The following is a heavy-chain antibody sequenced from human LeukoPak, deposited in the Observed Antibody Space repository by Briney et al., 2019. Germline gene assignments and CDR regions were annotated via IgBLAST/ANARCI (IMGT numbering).Heavy chain of an antibody. CDR1: GFTFSSYW. J-gene: IGHJ5*02. D-gene: IGHD2-2*01. CDR3: ARDDEYCSSTSCYPNNWFDP. V-gene: IGHV3-7*01. Sequence: GGSLRLSRAASGFTFSSYWMSWVRQAPGKGLEWVANIKQDGSEKYYVDSVKGRFTISRDNAKNSLYLQMNSLRAEDTAVYYCARDDEYCSSTSCYPNNWFDPWGQGTLVTVSS. CDR2: IKQDGSEK.